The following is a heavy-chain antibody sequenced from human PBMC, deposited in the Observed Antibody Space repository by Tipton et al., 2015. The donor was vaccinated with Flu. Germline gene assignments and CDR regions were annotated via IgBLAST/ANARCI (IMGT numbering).Heavy chain of an antibody. D-gene: IGHD3-10*01. Sequence: TLSLTCTVSGDSISSGTYYWSWIRQHPGKGLEWIGNIYYSGSSDYSPSLKSRVTMSLDTSKNQLSLKLSSVKAADTAVYFCARAGESGSGIYYHGMDVWGQGTTVTASS. J-gene: IGHJ6*02. V-gene: IGHV4-31*03. CDR1: GDSISSGTYY. CDR2: IYYSGSS. CDR3: ARAGESGSGIYYHGMDV.